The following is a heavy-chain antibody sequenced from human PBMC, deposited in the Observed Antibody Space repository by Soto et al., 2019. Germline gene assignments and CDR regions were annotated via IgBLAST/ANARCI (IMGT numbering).Heavy chain of an antibody. CDR1: GVAISDYY. D-gene: IGHD2-2*01. Sequence: QVQLQESGPGLVKPSETLSLTCTVSGVAISDYYWSWIRQPPGKGLEWIGYIHSSGSTDYNPSLRSRVTIPVDRSEKQLSLALASVNATDTAVYYCARDFGRQFSSTRCAPVYFAYWGQGNLVTVSS. CDR3: ARDFGRQFSSTRCAPVYFAY. J-gene: IGHJ4*02. CDR2: IHSSGST. V-gene: IGHV4-59*13.